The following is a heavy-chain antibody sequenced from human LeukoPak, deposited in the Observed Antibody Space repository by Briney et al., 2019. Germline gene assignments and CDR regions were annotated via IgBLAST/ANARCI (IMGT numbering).Heavy chain of an antibody. Sequence: AGGSLRLSCVASGFTFSISWVTWVRQAPGKGLEWVSGINWSGGSTGYADPLRGRFTISRDNAKNSLYLQMDSLRAEDTALYYCARAPITSPFYFDYWGQRTLVTVSS. J-gene: IGHJ4*02. D-gene: IGHD2-2*01. CDR2: INWSGGST. V-gene: IGHV3-20*04. CDR1: GFTFSISW. CDR3: ARAPITSPFYFDY.